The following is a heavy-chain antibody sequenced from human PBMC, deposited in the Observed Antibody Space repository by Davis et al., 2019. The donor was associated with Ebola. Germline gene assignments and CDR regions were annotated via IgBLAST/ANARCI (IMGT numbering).Heavy chain of an antibody. D-gene: IGHD6-19*01. CDR2: IRSSDTTI. J-gene: IGHJ6*02. CDR1: GFTFSTYN. V-gene: IGHV3-48*03. CDR3: ARDKRSSWYGGMDV. Sequence: GESLKISCVASGFTFSTYNMNWVRQAPGKGLEWVSSIRSSDTTIYYSDPVKGRFTVSRDNAKNSLYLQMNSLRAEDTAVYYCARDKRSSWYGGMDVWGQGTTVTVSS.